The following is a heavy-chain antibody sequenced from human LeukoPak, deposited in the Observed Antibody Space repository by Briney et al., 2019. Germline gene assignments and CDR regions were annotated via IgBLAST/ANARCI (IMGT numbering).Heavy chain of an antibody. D-gene: IGHD4-23*01. CDR3: ARESTSVVYYYYYCIDV. CDR2: INPNSGGT. Sequence: GASVKVSCKASAHTFTGYCMHWVRQAPGQGLEWMGWINPNSGGTNYAQKFQGRVTMTRDTSISTAYMELSRLRSDDTAVYYCARESTSVVYYYYYCIDVWGKGTTVTVSS. CDR1: AHTFTGYC. J-gene: IGHJ6*03. V-gene: IGHV1-2*02.